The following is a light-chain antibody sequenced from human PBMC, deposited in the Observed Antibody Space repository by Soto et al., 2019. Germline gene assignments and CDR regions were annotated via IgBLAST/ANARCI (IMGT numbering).Light chain of an antibody. V-gene: IGKV3D-20*01. J-gene: IGKJ4*01. CDR3: QQYDNSAPLS. CDR1: QSVRSSY. Sequence: IVLTQSPATLSLSPGDRATLSCGASQSVRSSYVAWYQQKAGLAPRLLIYDGSSRASGIPDRFSGSGSGTDFTRTIGRLEPEDFAVYYCQQYDNSAPLSFGGGTKVEMK. CDR2: DGS.